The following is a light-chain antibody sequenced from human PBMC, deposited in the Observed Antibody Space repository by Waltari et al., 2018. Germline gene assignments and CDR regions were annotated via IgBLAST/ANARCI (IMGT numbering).Light chain of an antibody. V-gene: IGLV4-69*01. CDR2: VNSDGSH. Sequence: QLVLTQSPSASASLGASVKLTCTLSSGPSSNVIAWHQQQPEKGPRYLMNVNSDGSHSKGDDIPDRFSGSGSGAERYLTISSLQSEDEADYYCQTGGHGTWVFGGGTKLTVL. CDR1: SGPSSNV. J-gene: IGLJ3*02. CDR3: QTGGHGTWV.